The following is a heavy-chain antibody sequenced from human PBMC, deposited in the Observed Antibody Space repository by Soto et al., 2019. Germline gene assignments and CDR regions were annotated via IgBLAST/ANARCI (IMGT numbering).Heavy chain of an antibody. CDR3: AKDIVAAAAGYDY. J-gene: IGHJ4*02. CDR2: ISWNSGSI. Sequence: EVQLVESGGGLVQPGRSLRLSCAASGFTFDDYAMHWVRQAPGKGLEWVSGISWNSGSIGYADSVKGRFTISRDNAKNSLYLQMNSLRAEDTALYYCAKDIVAAAAGYDYWGQGTLVTVSS. CDR1: GFTFDDYA. V-gene: IGHV3-9*01. D-gene: IGHD6-13*01.